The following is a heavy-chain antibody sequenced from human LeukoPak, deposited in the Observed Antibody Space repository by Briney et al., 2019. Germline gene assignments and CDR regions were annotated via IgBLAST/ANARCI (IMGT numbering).Heavy chain of an antibody. V-gene: IGHV4-34*01. Sequence: KPSETLSLTCAVYGGSFSGYYWSWIRQPPGKGLEWIGEINHSGSTNYNPSLKSRVTISVDTSKNQFSLNLNSVTAADTAVYYCARRRKDLNWFDPWGQGTLVTVSS. CDR2: INHSGST. J-gene: IGHJ5*02. CDR3: ARRRKDLNWFDP. CDR1: GGSFSGYY.